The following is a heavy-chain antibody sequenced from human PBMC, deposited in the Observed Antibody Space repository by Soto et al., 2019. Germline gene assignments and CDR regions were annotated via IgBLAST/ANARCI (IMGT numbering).Heavy chain of an antibody. J-gene: IGHJ5*02. CDR2: IYYNGNT. CDR3: SRLGRLNWLDP. CDR1: GGPISSDTYY. Sequence: SETXSLTCTVSGGPISSDTYYWNWIRQYPGKGLEWIGYIYYNGNTYYSPPLKSRLTISIDASKNQFSLKLNSVTAADTAVYYCSRLGRLNWLDPWGQGTLVTVSS. D-gene: IGHD3-10*01. V-gene: IGHV4-31*03.